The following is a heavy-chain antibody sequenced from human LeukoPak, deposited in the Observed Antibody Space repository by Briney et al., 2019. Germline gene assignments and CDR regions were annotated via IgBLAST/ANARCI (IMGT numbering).Heavy chain of an antibody. D-gene: IGHD1-26*01. J-gene: IGHJ6*03. Sequence: GGSLRLSCAASGFTFSSYAMSWVRQAPGKGLEWVSAISGSGGSTYYADSVKGRFTISRDSSRNTLYLQMNSLRADDTAVYYCAKSVGYYYYYYMDVWGKGTTVTVSS. CDR2: ISGSGGST. CDR3: AKSVGYYYYYYMDV. V-gene: IGHV3-23*01. CDR1: GFTFSSYA.